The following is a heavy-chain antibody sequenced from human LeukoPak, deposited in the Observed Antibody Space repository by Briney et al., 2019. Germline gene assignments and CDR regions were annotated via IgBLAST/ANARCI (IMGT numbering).Heavy chain of an antibody. CDR1: GFTLSSYG. CDR3: AKDRSTSNILTGYQDN. J-gene: IGHJ4*02. V-gene: IGHV3-30*18. CDR2: ISYDGGNK. D-gene: IGHD3-9*01. Sequence: PGGSLRLSCAASGFTLSSYGMHWVRQAPGKGLEWVAVISYDGGNKHYADPVKGRFTISRDNSKNTLYPQMNSLRAEDTAVYYCAKDRSTSNILTGYQDNWGQGTLVTVSS.